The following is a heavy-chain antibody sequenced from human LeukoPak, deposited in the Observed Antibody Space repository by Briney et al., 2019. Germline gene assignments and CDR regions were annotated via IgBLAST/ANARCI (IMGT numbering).Heavy chain of an antibody. J-gene: IGHJ4*02. CDR2: IDWDDDK. CDR3: ARGGGSYPNFDY. Sequence: KESGPALVKPTQTLTLTCTFSGLSLSTSGMRVSWIRQPPGKALEWLARIDWDDDKFYSTSLKTRITISTDTSKNQVLLTMTTLRPVDTAAYYCARGGGSYPNFDYWGQGTLVTVSS. CDR1: GLSLSTSGMR. V-gene: IGHV2-70*04. D-gene: IGHD1-26*01.